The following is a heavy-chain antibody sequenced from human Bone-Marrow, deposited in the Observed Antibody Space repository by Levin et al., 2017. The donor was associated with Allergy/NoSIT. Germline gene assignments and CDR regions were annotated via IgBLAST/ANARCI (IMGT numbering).Heavy chain of an antibody. D-gene: IGHD3-3*01. J-gene: IGHJ6*02. Sequence: TSETLSLTCTVSGGSISSYYWSWIRQPPGKGLEWIGYIYYSGSTNYNPSLKSRVTISVDTSKNQFSLKLSSVTAADTAVYYCARAVYGGDFWSGYNKSKYYYYGMDVWGQGTTVTVSS. CDR1: GGSISSYY. CDR3: ARAVYGGDFWSGYNKSKYYYYGMDV. V-gene: IGHV4-59*01. CDR2: IYYSGST.